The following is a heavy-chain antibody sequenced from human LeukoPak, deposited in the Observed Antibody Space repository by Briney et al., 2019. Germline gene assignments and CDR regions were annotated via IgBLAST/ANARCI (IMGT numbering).Heavy chain of an antibody. CDR3: AGRSGYYYYGMDV. D-gene: IGHD1-26*01. V-gene: IGHV4-59*01. J-gene: IGHJ6*02. CDR1: GGSISSYY. Sequence: SETLSLTCTVSGGSISSYYWSWIRQPPGKGLEWIGYIYYSGSTNYNPSLKSRVTISVDTSKNQFSLKLSSVTAADTAVYYCAGRSGYYYYGMDVWGQGTTVTVSS. CDR2: IYYSGST.